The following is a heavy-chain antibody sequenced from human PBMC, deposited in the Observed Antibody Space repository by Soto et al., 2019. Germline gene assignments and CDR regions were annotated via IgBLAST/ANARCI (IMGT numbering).Heavy chain of an antibody. CDR3: ARGGGSYDPFDY. CDR1: GGTFSSYA. D-gene: IGHD1-26*01. J-gene: IGHJ4*02. Sequence: QVQLVQSGAEVKKPGSSVKVSCKASGGTFSSYAISWVRQAPGQGLEWMGGIIPIFGTANYAQKFQGRVTITADETTSTAYMELSSLRSEDKAVYSCARGGGSYDPFDYWGQGTLDTVSS. V-gene: IGHV1-69*01. CDR2: IIPIFGTA.